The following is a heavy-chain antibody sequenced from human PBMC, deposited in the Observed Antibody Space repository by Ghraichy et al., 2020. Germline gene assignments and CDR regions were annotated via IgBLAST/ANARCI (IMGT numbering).Heavy chain of an antibody. V-gene: IGHV4-59*08. CDR1: GCSINSFY. J-gene: IGHJ4*02. Sequence: ETLSLTCTVSGCSINSFYWSWIRQPPGKGLEWIGHIYFTGITNYNPSLKSRLTISVDRSRNQFSLKLTSVTPADTAVYYCAIQQQLHNWGQGILVSVSS. CDR2: IYFTGIT. D-gene: IGHD6-13*01. CDR3: AIQQQLHN.